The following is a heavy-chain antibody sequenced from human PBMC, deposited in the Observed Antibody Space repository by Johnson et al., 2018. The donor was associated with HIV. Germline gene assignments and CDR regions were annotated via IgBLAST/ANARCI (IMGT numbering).Heavy chain of an antibody. J-gene: IGHJ3*02. CDR1: GFTFSSYA. V-gene: IGHV3-30*02. D-gene: IGHD2-15*01. CDR2: RRYDGSYK. Sequence: QVQLVESGGGVVQPGGSLRLSCAASGFTFSSYAMHWVRQAPGKGLEWVAFRRYDGSYKYYADSVKGRFTISRDNSKNTLYLQMNSLRVEDTAVYYCAKDFDAFGWWPADAFDIWGQGTMVTVSS. CDR3: AKDFDAFGWWPADAFDI.